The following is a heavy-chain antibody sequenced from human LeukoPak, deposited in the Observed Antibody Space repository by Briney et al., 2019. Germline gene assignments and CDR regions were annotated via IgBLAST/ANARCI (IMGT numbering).Heavy chain of an antibody. Sequence: ASVKVSCKASGYTFTSYGISWVRQAPGQGLEWMGWISAYNGNTNYAQKLQGRVTMTRDTSTSTVYMELSSLRSEDTAVYYCARDLHYYDSSADNWFDPWGQGTLVTVSS. CDR3: ARDLHYYDSSADNWFDP. CDR2: ISAYNGNT. D-gene: IGHD3-22*01. CDR1: GYTFTSYG. J-gene: IGHJ5*02. V-gene: IGHV1-18*01.